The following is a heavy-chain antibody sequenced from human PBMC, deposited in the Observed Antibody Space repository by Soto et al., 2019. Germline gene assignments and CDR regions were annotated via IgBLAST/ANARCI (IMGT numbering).Heavy chain of an antibody. V-gene: IGHV1-18*01. CDR3: ALVDNYVTSTPQDV. CDR1: GYIFVNYG. CDR2: ISPYSGNT. Sequence: QVQLVQSGDEVRKPGSSVKVSCKASGYIFVNYGIAWVRQAPGQGLEWMGWISPYSGNTHYASKVQGRPTMITDTSTRTAYLDLGRLTSDDTAVYYCALVDNYVTSTPQDVWGQGTTVTVSS. J-gene: IGHJ6*02. D-gene: IGHD3-16*01.